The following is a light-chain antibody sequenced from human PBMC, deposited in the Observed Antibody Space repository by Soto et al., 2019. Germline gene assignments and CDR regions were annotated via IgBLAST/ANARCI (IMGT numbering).Light chain of an antibody. V-gene: IGLV2-23*02. CDR2: EVS. J-gene: IGLJ2*01. CDR3: CSYAGSSTVV. Sequence: QSVLTQPASVSGSPGQSITISCTGTSSDVGSYNLVSWYQQHPGKAPKLMIYEVSKRPSGVSNRFSGSKSGNTASLTISGPEAEDEADYYCCSYAGSSTVVFGGGTKVTVL. CDR1: SSDVGSYNL.